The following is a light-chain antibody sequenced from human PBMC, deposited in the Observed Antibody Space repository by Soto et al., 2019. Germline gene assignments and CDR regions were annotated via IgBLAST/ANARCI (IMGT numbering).Light chain of an antibody. CDR3: QQCCGNPLS. Sequence: DIVMTQSPDSLAVSLGERATINCKSSQSILCRPNNRNCLAWYQQRPGQPPKLLICLASIRQSGVPDRFTASGSGPGFTLTFSSLQPEDGAVYYCQQCCGNPLSFGQGTKLEIK. V-gene: IGKV4-1*01. CDR2: LAS. J-gene: IGKJ2*01. CDR1: QSILCRPNNRNC.